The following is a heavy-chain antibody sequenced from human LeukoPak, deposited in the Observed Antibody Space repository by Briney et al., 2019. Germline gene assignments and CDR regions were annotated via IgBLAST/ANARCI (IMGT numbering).Heavy chain of an antibody. CDR1: GFTASSNY. V-gene: IGHV3-66*01. CDR2: IYSGGST. D-gene: IGHD1-26*01. J-gene: IGHJ4*02. Sequence: GGSLRLSCAASGFTASSNYMSWGRQAPGKGLEWVSVIYSGGSTYYADSVKGRFTISRDNSKNTLYLQMNSLRADDTAVYYCASLTGSYSNYFDYWGQGTLVTVSS. CDR3: ASLTGSYSNYFDY.